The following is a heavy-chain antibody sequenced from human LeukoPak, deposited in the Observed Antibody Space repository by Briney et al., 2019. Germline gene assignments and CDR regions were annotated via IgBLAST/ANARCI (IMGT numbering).Heavy chain of an antibody. CDR1: GGSLSSSSLY. CDR2: IYYSGST. V-gene: IGHV4-39*01. Sequence: SETLSLTCTVSGGSLSSSSLYWGWIRQPPGKGLEWIGSIYYSGSTYYNPSLESRVTMSVDTSKNQFSLRLTSVTAADTAVYYCARRPDTSGYYYRGYWYFDLWGRGTLVTVSS. D-gene: IGHD3-22*01. CDR3: ARRPDTSGYYYRGYWYFDL. J-gene: IGHJ2*01.